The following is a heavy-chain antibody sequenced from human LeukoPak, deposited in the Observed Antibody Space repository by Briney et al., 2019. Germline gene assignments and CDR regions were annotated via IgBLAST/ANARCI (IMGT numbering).Heavy chain of an antibody. CDR2: ISVSGFTT. V-gene: IGHV3-23*01. D-gene: IGHD5-24*01. J-gene: IGHJ3*02. Sequence: RTGGSLRLSCAASGFTFSNYAITWVRQAPGRGLEWVSSISVSGFTTYYADSVKGRFTISRDNSKNTLSLQLNSLRAEDTAVYYCAKAGEEVATISPFEMWGQGTKVTVPS. CDR3: AKAGEEVATISPFEM. CDR1: GFTFSNYA.